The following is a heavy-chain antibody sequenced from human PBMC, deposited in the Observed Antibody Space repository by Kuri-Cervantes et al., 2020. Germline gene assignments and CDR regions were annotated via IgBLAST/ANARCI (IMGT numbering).Heavy chain of an antibody. CDR2: ISYDGSNK. CDR1: GFTFSSYA. J-gene: IGHJ4*02. D-gene: IGHD3-16*01. CDR3: ASPARGNYFEY. V-gene: IGHV3-30-3*01. Sequence: GGSLRLSCAASGFTFSSYAMHWVRQAPGKGLEWVAVISYDGSNKYYADSVKGRFTISSDNSKNTLYLLMNGLRAEDTAVYYCASPARGNYFEYWGQGTLVTVSS.